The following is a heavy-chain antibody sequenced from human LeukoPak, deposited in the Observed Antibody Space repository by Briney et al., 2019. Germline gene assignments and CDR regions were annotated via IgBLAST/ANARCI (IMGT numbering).Heavy chain of an antibody. CDR2: ISGSGDNT. CDR3: AKAPVTSCRGAFCYPFDY. J-gene: IGHJ4*02. D-gene: IGHD2-15*01. CDR1: GFTFSSHG. Sequence: GGSLRLSCAASGFTFSSHGMSWVRQAPGKGLEWVSTISGSGDNTYYADSVKGRFTIPRDTSRSTLYLQMNSLRAEDAAVYYCAKAPVTSCRGAFCYPFDYWGQGTLVTVSS. V-gene: IGHV3-23*01.